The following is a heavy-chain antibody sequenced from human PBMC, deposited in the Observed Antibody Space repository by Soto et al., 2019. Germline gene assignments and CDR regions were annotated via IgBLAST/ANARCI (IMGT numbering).Heavy chain of an antibody. Sequence: EVQLVESGGGLVKPGGSLRLSCAASGFTFSSYSMNWVRQAPGEGLEWVSSITTYSTSIYYADSVKGRFTISRDNAKNSLFLQMTSLRAEDTAVYYCARGYGDYIPDAFNIWGQGTIVTVSS. CDR3: ARGYGDYIPDAFNI. J-gene: IGHJ3*02. V-gene: IGHV3-21*01. D-gene: IGHD4-17*01. CDR1: GFTFSSYS. CDR2: ITTYSTSI.